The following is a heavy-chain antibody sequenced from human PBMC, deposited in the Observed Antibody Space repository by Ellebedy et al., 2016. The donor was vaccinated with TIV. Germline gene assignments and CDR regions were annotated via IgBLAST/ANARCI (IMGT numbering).Heavy chain of an antibody. CDR3: ARGLSRRWMEGFY. J-gene: IGHJ4*02. D-gene: IGHD3-3*01. CDR1: GYTFSNYY. Sequence: AASVKVSCKASGYTFSNYYIHWVRQAPGQGLEWMGIINPSGGGTTYAQKFQGRVTMTRDTSTSTVYMELRSLRSEDTAVYYCARGLSRRWMEGFYWGQGTLVTVSS. V-gene: IGHV1-46*01. CDR2: INPSGGGT.